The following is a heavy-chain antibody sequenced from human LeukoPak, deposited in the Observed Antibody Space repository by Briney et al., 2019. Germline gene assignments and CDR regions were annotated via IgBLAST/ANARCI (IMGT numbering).Heavy chain of an antibody. CDR2: MNPNSGNT. J-gene: IGHJ4*02. CDR1: GYTFTSYY. Sequence: GASVKVSCKASGYTFTSYYMHWVRQAPGQGLEWMGWMNPNSGNTDLVQKFQGRVTFTRDTTMRTAYMELSSLRSDDTAVYFCARGASRSFDYWGQGTLVTVSS. CDR3: ARGASRSFDY. V-gene: IGHV1-8*03.